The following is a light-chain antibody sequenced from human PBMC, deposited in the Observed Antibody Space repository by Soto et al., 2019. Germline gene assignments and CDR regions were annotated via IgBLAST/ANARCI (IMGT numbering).Light chain of an antibody. CDR3: QQYNSYPIT. V-gene: IGKV1-5*01. Sequence: DIQMTQSPSTLSASVGDRVTITCRASQSISNWLAWYQQKPGKAPKLLIYDASSLESGVPSRFSGSGSGADFTLTISSLQPDDFATYYCQQYNSYPITFGQGTRLENK. CDR1: QSISNW. CDR2: DAS. J-gene: IGKJ5*01.